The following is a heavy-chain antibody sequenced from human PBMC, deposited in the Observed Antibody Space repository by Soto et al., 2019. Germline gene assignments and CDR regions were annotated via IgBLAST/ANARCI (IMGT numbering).Heavy chain of an antibody. J-gene: IGHJ4*02. Sequence: EVQLLESGGGLVQPGGSLRLSCAASGFTFSSYAMSWVRQAPGKGLEWVSAISGSGGSTYYADSVKGRFTISRDNSKNTLYLQMNSLRAEDTAVYYCALGTRYCSGGRCFSPNWGQGTLVTVSS. CDR3: ALGTRYCSGGRCFSPN. CDR2: ISGSGGST. V-gene: IGHV3-23*01. D-gene: IGHD2-15*01. CDR1: GFTFSSYA.